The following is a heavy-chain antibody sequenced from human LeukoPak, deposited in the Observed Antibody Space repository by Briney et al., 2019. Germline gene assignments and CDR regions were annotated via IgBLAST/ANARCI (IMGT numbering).Heavy chain of an antibody. J-gene: IGHJ2*01. Sequence: PSETLSLTCAVSGYSISSGYYWGWIRQPPGKGLEWIGSIYHSGSTYYNPSLKSRVTISVDTSKNQFSLKLSSVTAADTAVYYCARVTTEFVWYFDLWGRGTLVTVSS. D-gene: IGHD4-17*01. CDR3: ARVTTEFVWYFDL. V-gene: IGHV4-38-2*01. CDR2: IYHSGST. CDR1: GYSISSGYY.